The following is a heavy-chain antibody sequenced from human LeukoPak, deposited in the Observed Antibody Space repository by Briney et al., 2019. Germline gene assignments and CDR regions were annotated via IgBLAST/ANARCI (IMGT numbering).Heavy chain of an antibody. V-gene: IGHV1-2*02. CDR1: GYSFTDYY. Sequence: ASVKVSCKASGYSFTDYYMHWVRQAPGQGLEWMGWINPNSGGTKYAQKFQGSVTMTRDTSISTAYMELSSLSSDDTALYYCATYNRPSTPSPPFDYWGQGSLVTVSS. CDR3: ATYNRPSTPSPPFDY. J-gene: IGHJ4*02. CDR2: INPNSGGT. D-gene: IGHD6-6*01.